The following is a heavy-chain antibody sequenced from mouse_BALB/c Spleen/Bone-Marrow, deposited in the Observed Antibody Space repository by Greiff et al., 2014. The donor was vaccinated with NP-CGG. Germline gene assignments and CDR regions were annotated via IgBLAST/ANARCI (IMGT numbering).Heavy chain of an antibody. Sequence: VQLQQSGPELVKPGASVKISCKASGCSFTGYFMNWVMQSHGKSLEWIGRINPYNGDTFYNQKFKGKATLTVDKSSSTAHMELRSLASEDSAVYYCARGGLLRAMDYWGQGTSVTVSS. D-gene: IGHD2-3*01. CDR2: INPYNGDT. CDR3: ARGGLLRAMDY. V-gene: IGHV1-20*02. J-gene: IGHJ4*01. CDR1: GCSFTGYF.